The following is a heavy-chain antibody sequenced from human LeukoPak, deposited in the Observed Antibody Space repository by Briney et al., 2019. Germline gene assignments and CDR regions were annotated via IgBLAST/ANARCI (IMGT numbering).Heavy chain of an antibody. CDR3: AKVSIQTYIDY. CDR1: GFTFSSYG. Sequence: GRSLRLSCAASGFTFSSYGMHWVRQAPGKGLEWVAVISYDGSNKYYADSVKGRFTISRDNSKNTLYLQMNSLRAEDTAVYYCAKVSIQTYIDYWGQGTLVTVSS. V-gene: IGHV3-30*18. CDR2: ISYDGSNK. J-gene: IGHJ4*02. D-gene: IGHD1-1*01.